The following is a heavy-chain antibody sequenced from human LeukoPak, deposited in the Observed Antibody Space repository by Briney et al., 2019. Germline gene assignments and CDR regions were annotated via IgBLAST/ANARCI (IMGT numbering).Heavy chain of an antibody. CDR3: ARLQYSNGYVDC. V-gene: IGHV5-51*01. Sequence: KPGESLKISCTGSGYSFTNYWIGWVRQMPGKGLEWMGIIYPDDSDTRYRPPFQGQVTISADKSIATAYLQWSSLKASDTAMYYCARLQYSNGYVDCWGQGTLVTVSS. CDR1: GYSFTNYW. J-gene: IGHJ4*02. D-gene: IGHD5-18*01. CDR2: IYPDDSDT.